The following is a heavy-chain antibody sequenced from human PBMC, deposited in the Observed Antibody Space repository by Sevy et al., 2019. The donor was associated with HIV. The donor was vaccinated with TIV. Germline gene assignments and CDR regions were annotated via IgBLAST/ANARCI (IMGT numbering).Heavy chain of an antibody. CDR2: ISYSGST. CDR1: GGSLSGYY. V-gene: IGHV4-34*01. J-gene: IGHJ4*02. Sequence: SETLSLTCAVYGGSLSGYYWSWIRQPPGKGLEWIAEISYSGSTNYNPSLKSRVTISVATSKNQFSLKLSSVTAADTAVYYCAIRSGGHYFDYWGQGSLVTVSS. CDR3: AIRSGGHYFDY. D-gene: IGHD2-15*01.